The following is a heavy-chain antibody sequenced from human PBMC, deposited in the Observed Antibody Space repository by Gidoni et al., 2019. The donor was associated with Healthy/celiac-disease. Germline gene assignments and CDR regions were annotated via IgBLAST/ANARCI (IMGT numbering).Heavy chain of an antibody. CDR2: ISGSEDST. J-gene: IGHJ4*02. V-gene: IGHV3-23*01. Sequence: EVQVLESGGGLVQPGGSLSLSCAASGFTFSRSAMSWVRPAPGKGLEWVAGISGSEDSTYYADSEKGRFTISRDNSKNTLYLQMNSLRAEDTAVYYCAKDQSRSGIAVAGGVDYWGQGTLVTVSS. CDR1: GFTFSRSA. CDR3: AKDQSRSGIAVAGGVDY. D-gene: IGHD6-19*01.